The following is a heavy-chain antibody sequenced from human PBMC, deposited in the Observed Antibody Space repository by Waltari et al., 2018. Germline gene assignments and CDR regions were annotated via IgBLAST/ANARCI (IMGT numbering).Heavy chain of an antibody. CDR1: GFTFRNYW. Sequence: EVQLVGSGGGLVQPGGSLRVSCEGSGFTFRNYWMSWVRQAPGKGLEWVANIGRDGSQANYVDSVKGRFTISRDNAKKSLYLQMNSLRAEDTGVYYCARESTASNEGVWGQGTLVTVSS. J-gene: IGHJ4*02. V-gene: IGHV3-7*01. CDR3: ARESTASNEGV. CDR2: IGRDGSQA. D-gene: IGHD4-17*01.